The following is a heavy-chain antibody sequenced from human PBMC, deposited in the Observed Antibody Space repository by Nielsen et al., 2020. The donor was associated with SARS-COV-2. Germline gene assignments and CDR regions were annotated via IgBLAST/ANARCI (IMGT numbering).Heavy chain of an antibody. D-gene: IGHD6-13*01. V-gene: IGHV3-7*01. Sequence: GESLKISCAASGFTFSSYWMSWVRQAPGKGLEWVANIKQDGSEKYYVDSVKGRFTISRDNAKNSLYLQMNSLRAEDTAVYYCAKDRIAAAGPDRCGYFDYWGQGTLVTVSS. CDR3: AKDRIAAAGPDRCGYFDY. CDR2: IKQDGSEK. CDR1: GFTFSSYW. J-gene: IGHJ4*02.